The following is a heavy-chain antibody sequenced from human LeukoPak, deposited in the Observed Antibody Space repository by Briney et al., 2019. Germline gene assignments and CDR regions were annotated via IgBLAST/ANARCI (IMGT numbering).Heavy chain of an antibody. D-gene: IGHD3-3*01. Sequence: ASVKVSCKASGGTFSSYAISWVRQAPGKGLEWVASIKHDGSEKYYVDSVRGRFTISRDNTMNSLYLQMSSLRAEDTAVYYCATDRGWRTSGYYLYYFEYWGQGTLVTYSS. J-gene: IGHJ4*02. CDR1: GGTFSSYA. V-gene: IGHV3-7*01. CDR3: ATDRGWRTSGYYLYYFEY. CDR2: IKHDGSEK.